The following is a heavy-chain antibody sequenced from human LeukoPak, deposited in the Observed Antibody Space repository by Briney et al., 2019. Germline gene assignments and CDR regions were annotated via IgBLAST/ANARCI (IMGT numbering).Heavy chain of an antibody. D-gene: IGHD3-10*01. Sequence: PSETLSLTCTVSGGSIRSYYWSWIRQPPGKGLEWIGYIYYSGSSNYNPSLKSRVTISVDTSKNQFSLKLSSVTAADTAVYYCAGLRELWLDFDYWGQGTLVTVSS. V-gene: IGHV4-59*08. J-gene: IGHJ4*02. CDR1: GGSIRSYY. CDR3: AGLRELWLDFDY. CDR2: IYYSGSS.